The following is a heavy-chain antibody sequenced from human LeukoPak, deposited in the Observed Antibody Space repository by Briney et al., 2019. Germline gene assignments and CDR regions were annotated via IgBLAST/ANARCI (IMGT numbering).Heavy chain of an antibody. CDR1: GGSISSYY. Sequence: SETLSLTCTVSGGSISSYYWSWIRQPPGKGLEWIGYIYYSGSTNYNPSLKSRVTISVDTSKNQFSLKLSSVTAADTAVYYCARHLGGPGDYGLDLDYWGQGTLVTVSS. D-gene: IGHD4-17*01. CDR2: IYYSGST. CDR3: ARHLGGPGDYGLDLDY. V-gene: IGHV4-59*08. J-gene: IGHJ4*02.